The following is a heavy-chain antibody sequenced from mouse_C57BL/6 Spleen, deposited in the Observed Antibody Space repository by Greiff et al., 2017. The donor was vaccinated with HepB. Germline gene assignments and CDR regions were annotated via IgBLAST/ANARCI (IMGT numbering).Heavy chain of an antibody. J-gene: IGHJ3*01. CDR1: GYSITSGYY. CDR2: ISYDGSN. Sequence: EVKLMESGPGLVKPSQSLSLTCSVTGYSITSGYYWNWIRQFPGNKLEWMGYISYDGSNNYNPSLKNRISITRDTSKNQFFLKLNSVTTEDTATYYCARAYSNSGFAYWGQGTLVTVSA. V-gene: IGHV3-6*01. CDR3: ARAYSNSGFAY. D-gene: IGHD2-5*01.